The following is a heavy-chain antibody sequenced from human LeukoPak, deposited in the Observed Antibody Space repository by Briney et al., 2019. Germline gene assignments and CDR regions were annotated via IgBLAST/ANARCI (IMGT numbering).Heavy chain of an antibody. CDR3: ARALQSWGSYRSFDY. CDR1: GGTLRSHW. J-gene: IGHJ4*02. CDR2: ISAYNGNT. D-gene: IGHD3-16*02. Sequence: APVKVSCKGSGGTLRSHWIHRVRQAPGQRVEWMGWISAYNGNTNYAQKLQGRVTMTTDTSTSTAYMGLRSLRSDDTAVYYCARALQSWGSYRSFDYWGQGTLVTVSS. V-gene: IGHV1-18*01.